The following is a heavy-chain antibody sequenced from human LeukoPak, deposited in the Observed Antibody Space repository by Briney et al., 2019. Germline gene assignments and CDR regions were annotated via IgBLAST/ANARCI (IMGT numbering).Heavy chain of an antibody. D-gene: IGHD3-9*01. CDR1: GFTFSSYS. V-gene: IGHV3-48*04. CDR3: ARADYDILTGCYTIMDV. Sequence: PGGSLRLSCAASGFTFSSYSMNWVRQAPGKGLEWVSYISSSSSTIYYADSVKGRFTISRDNAKNSLYLQMNSLRAEDTAVYYCARADYDILTGCYTIMDVWGKGTTVTVSS. J-gene: IGHJ6*04. CDR2: ISSSSSTI.